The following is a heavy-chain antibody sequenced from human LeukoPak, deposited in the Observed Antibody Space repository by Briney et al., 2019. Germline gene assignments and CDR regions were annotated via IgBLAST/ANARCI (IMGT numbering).Heavy chain of an antibody. CDR3: ARGFVVVPGRKNWFDP. D-gene: IGHD2-2*01. V-gene: IGHV1-8*03. CDR1: GYTFTSYD. CDR2: MNPNSGNT. J-gene: IGHJ5*02. Sequence: ASVKVSCKASGYTFTSYDINWVRQATGQGLEWMGWMNPNSGNTGYAQKFQGRVTITRNTSISTAYMETRSLRSEDTAVCYCARGFVVVPGRKNWFDPWGQGTLVTVSS.